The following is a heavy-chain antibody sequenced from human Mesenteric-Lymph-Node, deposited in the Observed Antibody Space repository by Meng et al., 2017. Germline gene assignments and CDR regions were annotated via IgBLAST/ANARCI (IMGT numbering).Heavy chain of an antibody. D-gene: IGHD3-16*02. CDR1: GFTFSTYN. Sequence: GGSLRLSCAASGFTFSTYNMNWVRQAPGKGLEWVSSISSSSRDTYYADSVKGRFTISRDNAKNSLYLQMNSLRAEDTAVYYCARDRYGGYYYGIDVWGQGTTVTVSS. CDR3: ARDRYGGYYYGIDV. J-gene: IGHJ6*02. CDR2: ISSSSRDT. V-gene: IGHV3-21*01.